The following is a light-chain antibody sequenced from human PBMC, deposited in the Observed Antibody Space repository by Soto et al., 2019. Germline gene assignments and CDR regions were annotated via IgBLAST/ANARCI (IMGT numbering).Light chain of an antibody. CDR2: AAS. Sequence: DIPLTQSPSFLSASVGDRVTITCRASQGMSSYLAWYQQKPGKAPKLLIYAASTLQSGVPSRFSGSGSGTESTLPISSRQPKDFATYYCKQFNSSPRPCGQGPKVK. CDR1: QGMSSY. J-gene: IGKJ1*01. V-gene: IGKV1-9*01. CDR3: KQFNSSPRP.